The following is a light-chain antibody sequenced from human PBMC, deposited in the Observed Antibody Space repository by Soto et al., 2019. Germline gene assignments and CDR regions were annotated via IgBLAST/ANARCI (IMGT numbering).Light chain of an antibody. CDR2: DAS. CDR1: QSISSS. V-gene: IGKV1-5*01. CDR3: QQYESYPYS. Sequence: IQMTQSPSTVSASVGDRVTITCRASQSISSSLAWYQQKPGKAPKVLIYDASSLDSGVPSRFSVSGYGTEFTLTVSSLQPGDFATYSCQQYESYPYSFGQGTKLEIK. J-gene: IGKJ2*01.